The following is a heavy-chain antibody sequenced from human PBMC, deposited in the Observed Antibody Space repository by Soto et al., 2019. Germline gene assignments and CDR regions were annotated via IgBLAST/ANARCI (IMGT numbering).Heavy chain of an antibody. CDR2: FSAGGRA. J-gene: IGHJ4*02. Sequence: EVQLLESGGGLVQPGGSLRLSCEASGFSFSNYALSWVRQSPGKGLEWVSTFSAGGRAYYADSVKGRFTIAKDTSKNTLHLQASSLRAEDTAVYYCAKESMPEHCGDTLFDYWGQGTRVTVSS. CDR1: GFSFSNYA. CDR3: AKESMPEHCGDTLFDY. D-gene: IGHD4-17*01. V-gene: IGHV3-23*01.